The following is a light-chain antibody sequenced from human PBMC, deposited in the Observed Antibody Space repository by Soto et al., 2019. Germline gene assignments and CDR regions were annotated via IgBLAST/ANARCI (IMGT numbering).Light chain of an antibody. CDR3: SSYIGNGTIYV. V-gene: IGLV2-14*01. CDR2: EVS. CDR1: SSDVGGYDY. Sequence: QSALTQPASVSGSPGQSITISCTGTSSDVGGYDYVSWYQQYPGTAPKLMIFEVSNRPSGVSNRFSGSKSGNTASLTISGLQAEDEADYYCSSYIGNGTIYVLGNGTKVTVL. J-gene: IGLJ1*01.